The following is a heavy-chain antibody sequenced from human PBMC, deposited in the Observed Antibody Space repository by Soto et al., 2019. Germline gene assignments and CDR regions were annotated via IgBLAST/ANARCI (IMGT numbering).Heavy chain of an antibody. CDR1: GGSISSGGYY. CDR2: IYYSGST. D-gene: IGHD5-18*01. J-gene: IGHJ4*02. Sequence: QVQLQESGPGLVKPSQTLSLTCTVSGGSISSGGYYWSWIRQHPGKGLEWIGYIYYSGSTYYNPTLNSRVTISADTSKNQFSRKLSSVTAADTAVYYCARSGYSYGPNPLLYWGQGTLVTVSS. V-gene: IGHV4-31*03. CDR3: ARSGYSYGPNPLLY.